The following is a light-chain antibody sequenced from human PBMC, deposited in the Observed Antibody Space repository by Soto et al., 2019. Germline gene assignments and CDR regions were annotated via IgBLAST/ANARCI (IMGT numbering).Light chain of an antibody. CDR2: EDN. J-gene: IGLJ3*02. CDR1: SGSIASNY. CDR3: QSYDSSFWV. Sequence: NFMLTQPHSVSASPGKTVTISCTRSSGSIASNYVQWYQQRPASSPTTVIYEDNQRPSGVPDRFSGSIDSSSNSASLTISGLKTEDEADYYCQSYDSSFWVFGGGTKLTVL. V-gene: IGLV6-57*01.